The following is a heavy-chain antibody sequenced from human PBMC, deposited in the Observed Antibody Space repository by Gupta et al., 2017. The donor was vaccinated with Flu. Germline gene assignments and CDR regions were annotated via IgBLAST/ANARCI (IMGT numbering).Heavy chain of an antibody. CDR1: GFTFGTYA. CDR3: AKDLSGSGRYFDWCLDY. D-gene: IGHD3-9*01. J-gene: IGHJ4*02. Sequence: EVQLLESGGGLVQPGGSLRLSCAASGFTFGTYAMSWVRQAPGKGLEWVSFISYSGGTTYYGDSVKGRFTISRDNSRNTLYLQMNSLRADDTAVYYCAKDLSGSGRYFDWCLDYWGQGTLVTVSS. V-gene: IGHV3-23*01. CDR2: ISYSGGTT.